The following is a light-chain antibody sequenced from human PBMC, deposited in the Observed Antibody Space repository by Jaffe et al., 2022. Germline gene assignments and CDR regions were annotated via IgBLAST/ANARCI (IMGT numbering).Light chain of an antibody. CDR3: AAWDDSLSSLL. J-gene: IGLJ1*01. CDR2: RNN. Sequence: QSLLTQAPSASGTPGQKITISCSGSSSNIMKNFVSWYQHLPGKVPRLLIDRNNQRPSGVPDRFSGSKSDTSASLAIGGLRSEDEGDYYCAAWDDSLSSLLFGNGTKVTVL. V-gene: IGLV1-47*01. CDR1: SSNIMKNF.